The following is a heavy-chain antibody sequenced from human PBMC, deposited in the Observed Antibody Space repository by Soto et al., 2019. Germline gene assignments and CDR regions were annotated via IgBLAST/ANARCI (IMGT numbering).Heavy chain of an antibody. Sequence: QITLKGSGPTLVKPTQTLTLTCTFPGFSLSPSGVGVGWTRQPPEKALEWLAVIYWDDYKHDRPSLKSSRTVTKDTSKNQVVLTMTNMDAVDTATYYCAHKGYGDYPLDYWGQGTLLTVSS. CDR1: GFSLSPSGVG. CDR2: IYWDDYK. CDR3: AHKGYGDYPLDY. D-gene: IGHD4-17*01. J-gene: IGHJ4*02. V-gene: IGHV2-5*02.